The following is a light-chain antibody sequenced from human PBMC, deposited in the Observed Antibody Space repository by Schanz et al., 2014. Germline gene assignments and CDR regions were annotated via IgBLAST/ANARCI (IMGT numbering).Light chain of an antibody. J-gene: IGLJ3*02. CDR2: DVS. V-gene: IGLV2-14*03. Sequence: QSALTQPASVSGSPGQSITISCTGTSSDFGGYDYVSWYQQHPGKAPKLMIYDVSNRPSGVSSRFSGSKSGDTASLTISGLQAEDEADYYCCSYATSYTWLFGGGTKLTVL. CDR3: CSYATSYTWL. CDR1: SSDFGGYDY.